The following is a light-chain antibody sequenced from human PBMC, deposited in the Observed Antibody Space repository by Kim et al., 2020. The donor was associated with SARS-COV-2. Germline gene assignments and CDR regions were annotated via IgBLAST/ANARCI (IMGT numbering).Light chain of an antibody. CDR2: DAS. CDR3: QQYGDSPYT. CDR1: QSVSNSY. Sequence: LSAGERVTLSCRASQSVSNSYLAWHQQKPGQAPRLLLYDASSRATGIPDRFSGSGSGTDFTLTISRLEPEDFAVYYCQQYGDSPYTFGQGTKLEI. V-gene: IGKV3-20*01. J-gene: IGKJ2*01.